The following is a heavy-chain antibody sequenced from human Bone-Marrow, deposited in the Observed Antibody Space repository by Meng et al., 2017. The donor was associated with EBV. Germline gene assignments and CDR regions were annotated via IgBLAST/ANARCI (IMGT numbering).Heavy chain of an antibody. CDR1: GGSISSSNW. J-gene: IGHJ4*02. CDR3: AKGGGYYYDSSGFHYDY. V-gene: IGHV4-4*02. CDR2: IYHSGST. D-gene: IGHD3-22*01. Sequence: QVQLQESGPGLVKPSGXLSLTCAVSGGSISSSNWWSWVHQPPGKGLEWIGEIYHSGSTNYNPSLKSRVTISVDKSKNQFSLKLSSVTAADTAVYYCAKGGGYYYDSSGFHYDYWGQGTLVTVSS.